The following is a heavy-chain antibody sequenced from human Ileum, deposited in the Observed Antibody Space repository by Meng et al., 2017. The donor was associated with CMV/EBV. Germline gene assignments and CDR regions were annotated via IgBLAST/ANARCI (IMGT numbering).Heavy chain of an antibody. CDR3: TRAYYYDSSGYYDY. Sequence: QLLLQQSGPGLVKPSQTLSLTCAISGDSVSSNSVTWNWIRQSPSRGLEWLGRTYYRSKWYNDYAVSVKSRITINPDTSKNQFSLQLNSMTPEDTAVYYCTRAYYYDSSGYYDYWGQGTLVTVSS. D-gene: IGHD3-22*01. V-gene: IGHV6-1*01. J-gene: IGHJ4*02. CDR2: TYYRSKWYN. CDR1: GDSVSSNSVT.